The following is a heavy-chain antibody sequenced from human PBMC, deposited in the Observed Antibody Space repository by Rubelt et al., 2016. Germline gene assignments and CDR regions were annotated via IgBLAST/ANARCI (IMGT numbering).Heavy chain of an antibody. J-gene: IGHJ5*02. D-gene: IGHD1-7*01. CDR2: ISGNGRST. CDR3: ARGGRDWSYQAAIDP. V-gene: IGHV3-23*01. Sequence: KSQRGGLEWVSLISGNGRSTYDADSVKGRFTISRDNSKNTLFLQMNSLRAEDTAVYHCARGGRDWSYQAAIDPWGQGLLVTVSS.